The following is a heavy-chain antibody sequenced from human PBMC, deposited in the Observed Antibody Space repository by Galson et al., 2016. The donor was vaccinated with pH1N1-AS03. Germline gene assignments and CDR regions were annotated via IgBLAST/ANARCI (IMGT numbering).Heavy chain of an antibody. Sequence: SVKVSCKASGYTFTGYYMHWVRQAPGQGLEWMGWINPNSGGTKYTQKFQGRVTMTRDTSISTAYMELSRLTSDDTAVYFCARGGGSSLDYWGQGTLVPVSS. CDR2: INPNSGGT. D-gene: IGHD1-26*01. CDR1: GYTFTGYY. J-gene: IGHJ4*02. CDR3: ARGGGSSLDY. V-gene: IGHV1-2*02.